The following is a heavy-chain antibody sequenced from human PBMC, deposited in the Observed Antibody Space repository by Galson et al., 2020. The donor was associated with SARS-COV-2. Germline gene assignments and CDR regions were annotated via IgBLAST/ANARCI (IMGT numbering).Heavy chain of an antibody. Sequence: ETSETLYLTCTVSGGSISSGDYYWSRIRQPPGKGLEWIGYIYYSGSTYYNPSLKNRVTISVDTSKNQFSLKLSSVTAADTAVYYCARASTEVTMIVVVITHVGYWGQGTLVTVSS. CDR1: GGSISSGDYY. CDR2: IYYSGST. D-gene: IGHD3-22*01. J-gene: IGHJ4*02. CDR3: ARASTEVTMIVVVITHVGY. V-gene: IGHV4-30-4*01.